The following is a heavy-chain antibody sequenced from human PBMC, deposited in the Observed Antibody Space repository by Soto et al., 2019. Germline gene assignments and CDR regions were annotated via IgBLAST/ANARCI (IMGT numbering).Heavy chain of an antibody. CDR3: AKAQRVSPYYYYGMDV. V-gene: IGHV3-23*01. J-gene: IGHJ6*02. Sequence: PGGSLRLSCAASGFTFSSYAMSWVRHAPGKGLEWVSAISGSGGSTYYADSVKGRFTISRDNSKNTLYLQMNSLRAEDTAVYYCAKAQRVSPYYYYGMDVWGQGTTVTVSS. D-gene: IGHD6-6*01. CDR2: ISGSGGST. CDR1: GFTFSSYA.